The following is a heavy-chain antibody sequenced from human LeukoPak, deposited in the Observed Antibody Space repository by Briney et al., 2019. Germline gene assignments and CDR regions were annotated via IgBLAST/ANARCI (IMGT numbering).Heavy chain of an antibody. J-gene: IGHJ5*02. CDR3: ATVWAVANWFDP. D-gene: IGHD3-16*01. V-gene: IGHV1-24*01. CDR1: GYTLTELS. CDR2: FDAEDGET. Sequence: ASVNVSCKVSGYTLTELSMHWVRQAPGKGREWMGGFDAEDGETIYAQKFQGRVTMTEDTSTDTAYMELSSLRSEDTAVYYCATVWAVANWFDPWGQGTLVSVSS.